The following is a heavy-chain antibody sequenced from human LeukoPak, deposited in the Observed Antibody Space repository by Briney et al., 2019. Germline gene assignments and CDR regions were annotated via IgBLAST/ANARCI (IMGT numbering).Heavy chain of an antibody. CDR1: GGSISSHY. V-gene: IGHV4-59*11. Sequence: SKTLSLTCTVSGGSISSHYWSWIRQPPGKGLEWIGYIYYSGSTNYNPSLKSRVTISVDTSKNQFSLKLSSVTAADTAVYYCARATPGRNRGAFDIWGQGTMVTVSS. J-gene: IGHJ3*02. CDR2: IYYSGST. D-gene: IGHD1-14*01. CDR3: ARATPGRNRGAFDI.